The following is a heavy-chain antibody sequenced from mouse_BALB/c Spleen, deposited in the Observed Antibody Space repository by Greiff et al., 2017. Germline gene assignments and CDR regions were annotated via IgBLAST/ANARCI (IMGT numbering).Heavy chain of an antibody. CDR3: ARGTWGYEWAMDY. V-gene: IGHV1-14*01. Sequence: EVQLQQSGAELVKPGASVKLSCKASGYTFTSYVMHWVKQKPGQGLEWIGYINPYNDGTKYNEKFKGKATLTSDKSSSTAYMELSSLTSEDSAVYYCARGTWGYEWAMDYWGQGTSVTVSS. D-gene: IGHD2-3*01. CDR1: GYTFTSYV. J-gene: IGHJ4*01. CDR2: INPYNDGT.